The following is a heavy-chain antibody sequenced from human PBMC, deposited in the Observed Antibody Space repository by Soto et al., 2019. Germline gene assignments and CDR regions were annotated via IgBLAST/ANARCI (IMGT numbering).Heavy chain of an antibody. Sequence: QVQLVQSGAEVKKTGASVKVSCKASGYTFITYAIHWVRQAPGQRLEWMGWINGGNGNTKYSQKFQGRVTITRDRSASTAYMERSSLRSEDTAVYYCARDNGSGSYYPFDYWGQGTLVTVSS. CDR2: INGGNGNT. D-gene: IGHD3-10*01. V-gene: IGHV1-3*01. J-gene: IGHJ4*02. CDR1: GYTFITYA. CDR3: ARDNGSGSYYPFDY.